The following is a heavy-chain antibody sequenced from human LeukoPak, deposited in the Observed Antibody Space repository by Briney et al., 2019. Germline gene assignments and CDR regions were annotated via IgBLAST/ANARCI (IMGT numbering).Heavy chain of an antibody. Sequence: ASVKVSCKASGCTFTGYYMHWVRQAPGQGLEWMGWINPNSGGTNYAQKFQGRVTMTRDTSISTAYMELSRLRSDDTAVYYCARDLYDILTGYYYRGDYWGQGTLVTVSS. CDR2: INPNSGGT. CDR1: GCTFTGYY. CDR3: ARDLYDILTGYYYRGDY. V-gene: IGHV1-2*02. J-gene: IGHJ4*02. D-gene: IGHD3-9*01.